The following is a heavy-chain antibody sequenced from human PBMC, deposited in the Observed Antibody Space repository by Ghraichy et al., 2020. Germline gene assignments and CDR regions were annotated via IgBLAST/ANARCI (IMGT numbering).Heavy chain of an antibody. Sequence: GGSLRLSCSASGFTFSIYTMHWVRQAPGKGLEYVSAISYKGDSTYYADSVKGRFTISRDNSKNTLYLQMSSLRPEDTAMYYCVKDALYSGTYYVRFDYWGQGTLVTVSS. CDR3: VKDALYSGTYYVRFDY. CDR2: ISYKGDST. CDR1: GFTFSIYT. J-gene: IGHJ4*02. D-gene: IGHD1-26*01. V-gene: IGHV3-64D*06.